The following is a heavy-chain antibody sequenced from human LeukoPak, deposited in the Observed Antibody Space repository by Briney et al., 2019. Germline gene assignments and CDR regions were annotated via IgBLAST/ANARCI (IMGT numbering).Heavy chain of an antibody. CDR2: IYSGGST. J-gene: IGHJ4*02. Sequence: GGSLRLSCAASGFTVRSDYMSWVRQAPGKGLEWVSVIYSGGSTYYADSVKGRFTISRDNSKNTLYLQMNSLRAEDTAVYYCAKSGYSYGEYYFDYWGQGTLVTVSS. CDR3: AKSGYSYGEYYFDY. CDR1: GFTVRSDY. V-gene: IGHV3-53*01. D-gene: IGHD5-18*01.